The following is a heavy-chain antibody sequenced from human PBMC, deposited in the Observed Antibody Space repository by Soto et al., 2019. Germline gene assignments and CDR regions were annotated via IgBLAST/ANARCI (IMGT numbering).Heavy chain of an antibody. V-gene: IGHV3-48*02. Sequence: GGSLRLSCAASGFTFSSYSMNWVRQAPGKGLEWVSYISSSSSTIYYADSVKGRFTISRDNAKNSLYLQMNSLRDEDTAVYYCATDFPDSSGYWGYFQHWGQGTLVTVSS. CDR2: ISSSSSTI. CDR3: ATDFPDSSGYWGYFQH. J-gene: IGHJ1*01. D-gene: IGHD3-22*01. CDR1: GFTFSSYS.